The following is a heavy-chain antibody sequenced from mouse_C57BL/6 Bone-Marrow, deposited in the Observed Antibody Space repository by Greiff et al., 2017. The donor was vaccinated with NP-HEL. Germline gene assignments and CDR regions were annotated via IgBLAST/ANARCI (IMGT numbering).Heavy chain of an antibody. V-gene: IGHV3-8*01. J-gene: IGHJ4*01. CDR3: ARVYYGYDDDAMGD. CDR1: GYSITSDY. D-gene: IGHD2-2*01. CDR2: ISYSGST. Sequence: EVKLVESGPGLAKPSQTLSLSCSVTGYSITSDYWNWIRKFPGNKLEYMGYISYSGSTYYNPSLKSRISIIRDTSKKQYYLQLNSVTTEDTATYYCARVYYGYDDDAMGDWGQGTSVTVSA.